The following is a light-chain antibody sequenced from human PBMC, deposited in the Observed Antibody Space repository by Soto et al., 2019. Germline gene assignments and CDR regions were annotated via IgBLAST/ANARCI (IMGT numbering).Light chain of an antibody. Sequence: DIQMTQSPSTLSASVGDRVTITCRASQSISSWLAWYQQKPGKAPKLLIYDASSLESGVPSRFSGSGSDTEFTLTINNLQPDDFATYHCQQYNRYSLTFGCVNKLQIK. CDR2: DAS. V-gene: IGKV1-5*01. CDR3: QQYNRYSLT. CDR1: QSISSW. J-gene: IGKJ4*01.